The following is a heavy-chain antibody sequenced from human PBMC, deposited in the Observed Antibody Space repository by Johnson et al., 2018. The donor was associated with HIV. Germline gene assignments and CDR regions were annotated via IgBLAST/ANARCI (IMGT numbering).Heavy chain of an antibody. CDR1: GFAFSSYA. V-gene: IGHV3-30*04. Sequence: VQLVESGGGVVQPGRSLRLSCAASGFAFSSYAMHWVRQAPGKGLEWVAVISYDGSNKYYADSVKGRFTISRDNSKNTLYLQMNSLRAEDTAVYYCASLGGYSGYGHDAFDIWGQGTMVTVSS. J-gene: IGHJ3*02. CDR3: ASLGGYSGYGHDAFDI. D-gene: IGHD5-12*01. CDR2: ISYDGSNK.